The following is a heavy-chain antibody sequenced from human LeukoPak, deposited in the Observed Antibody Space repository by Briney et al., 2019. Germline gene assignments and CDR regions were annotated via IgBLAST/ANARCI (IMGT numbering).Heavy chain of an antibody. Sequence: ASVKVSCKASGYTFTSYGISWVRQAPGQGLEWMGWISAYNGNTNYAQKLQGRVTMTTDTSTSTAYMELRSLRSDDTAVYYCARDYTDYYDSSGYSRDYYYYYYMDVWGKGTTVTVSS. CDR3: ARDYTDYYDSSGYSRDYYYYYYMDV. CDR2: ISAYNGNT. CDR1: GYTFTSYG. J-gene: IGHJ6*03. V-gene: IGHV1-18*01. D-gene: IGHD3-22*01.